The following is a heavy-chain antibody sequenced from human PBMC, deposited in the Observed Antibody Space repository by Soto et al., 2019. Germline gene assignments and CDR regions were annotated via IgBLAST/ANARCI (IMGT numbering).Heavy chain of an antibody. CDR1: GFSFSSYA. D-gene: IGHD6-19*01. CDR2: ISGSGGST. Sequence: PGGSLRLSCAASGFSFSSYAMSWVRQAPGKGLEWVSAISGSGGSTYYADSVKGRFTISRDNSKNTLYLQMNSLRADDTAVYYCAKGSSGWYERFDYWGQGTLVTVSS. J-gene: IGHJ4*02. CDR3: AKGSSGWYERFDY. V-gene: IGHV3-23*01.